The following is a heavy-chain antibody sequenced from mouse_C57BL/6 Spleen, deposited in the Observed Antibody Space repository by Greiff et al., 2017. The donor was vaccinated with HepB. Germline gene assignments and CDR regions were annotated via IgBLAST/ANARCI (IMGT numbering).Heavy chain of an antibody. CDR2: INYDGSST. CDR3: ARYGYDGDWYFDV. D-gene: IGHD2-2*01. J-gene: IGHJ1*03. Sequence: EVMLVESEGGLVQPGSSMKLSCTASGFTFSDYYMAWVRQVPEKGLEWVANINYDGSSTYYLDSLKSRFIISRDNAKNILYLQMSSLKSEDTATYYCARYGYDGDWYFDVWGTGTTVTGSS. V-gene: IGHV5-16*01. CDR1: GFTFSDYY.